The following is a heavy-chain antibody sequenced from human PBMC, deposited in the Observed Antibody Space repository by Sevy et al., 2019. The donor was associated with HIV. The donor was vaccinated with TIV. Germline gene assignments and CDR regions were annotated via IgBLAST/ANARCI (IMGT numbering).Heavy chain of an antibody. CDR1: GFTFTTYW. Sequence: GGSLRLSCATSGFTFTTYWMHWVRQSPGKGLVWVSRINSDGSITDYADSVKGRFTMSRDNAKNTLYLQMNSLRAEDTAVYYCARDQFSYFDYWGQGTLLTVSS. V-gene: IGHV3-74*01. CDR2: INSDGSIT. D-gene: IGHD3-3*01. J-gene: IGHJ4*02. CDR3: ARDQFSYFDY.